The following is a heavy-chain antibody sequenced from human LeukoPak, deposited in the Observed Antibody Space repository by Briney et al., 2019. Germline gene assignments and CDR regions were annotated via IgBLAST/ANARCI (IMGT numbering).Heavy chain of an antibody. Sequence: PGGSLRLSCAASGFTFSSYSMIWVRQAPGKGLEWISYISSSSSTIYYADSVKGRFTISRDNAKNSLYLQMNSLRVEDTAVYYCARDFLVRGVITYWYFDLWGRGTLVTVSS. CDR2: ISSSSSTI. V-gene: IGHV3-48*04. J-gene: IGHJ2*01. CDR3: ARDFLVRGVITYWYFDL. CDR1: GFTFSSYS. D-gene: IGHD3-10*01.